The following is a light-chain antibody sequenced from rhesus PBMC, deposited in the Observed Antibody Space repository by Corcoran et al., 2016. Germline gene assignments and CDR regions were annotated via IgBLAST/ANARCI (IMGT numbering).Light chain of an antibody. Sequence: DIQMTQSPSSLSASVGDRVTITCRASQGISSYLAWYQQKTGKAPKPLIYYASNLESGVPSRLSGSGSGTDFTLTISSLQPEDFATYYCQQYNSAPFTFGPGTKLDIK. V-gene: IGKV1-37*01. CDR1: QGISSY. CDR2: YAS. CDR3: QQYNSAPFT. J-gene: IGKJ3*01.